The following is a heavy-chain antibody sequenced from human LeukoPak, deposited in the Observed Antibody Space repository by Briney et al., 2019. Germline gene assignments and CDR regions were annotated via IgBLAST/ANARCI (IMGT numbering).Heavy chain of an antibody. CDR3: ARESPHDYEFEL. CDR1: GGTFSSYA. D-gene: IGHD4-17*01. J-gene: IGHJ4*02. Sequence: ASVKVSCKASGGTFSSYAISWVRQAPGQGLEWMGGIIPIFGTANYAQKFQGRVTITADESTSTAYMELSSLRSEDTAVYYCARESPHDYEFELWGQGTLVTVSS. CDR2: IIPIFGTA. V-gene: IGHV1-69*01.